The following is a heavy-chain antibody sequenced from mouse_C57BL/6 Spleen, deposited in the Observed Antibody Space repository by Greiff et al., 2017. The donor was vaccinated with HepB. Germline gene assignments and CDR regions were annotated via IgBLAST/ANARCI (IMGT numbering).Heavy chain of an antibody. Sequence: EVQLQQSGPVLVKPGASVKMSCKASGYTFTDYYMNWVKQSHGKSLEWIGVINPYNGGTSYNQKFKGKATLTVDKSSSTAYMELNSLTSEDSAVYYCARSMAYYDYDDAMDYWGQGTSVTVSS. V-gene: IGHV1-19*01. CDR3: ARSMAYYDYDDAMDY. J-gene: IGHJ4*01. D-gene: IGHD2-4*01. CDR2: INPYNGGT. CDR1: GYTFTDYY.